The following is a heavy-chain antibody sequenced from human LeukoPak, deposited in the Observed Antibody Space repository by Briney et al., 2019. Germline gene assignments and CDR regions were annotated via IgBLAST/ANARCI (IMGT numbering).Heavy chain of an antibody. CDR2: INSDGSST. V-gene: IGHV3-74*01. CDR3: ARREVAGYDY. J-gene: IGHJ4*02. Sequence: QPGGSLLLSCAASGFTFSSYWMHWGRQAGGKGLGWVSRINSDGSSTSYADSVKGRFTISRDNAKNTLYLQMNSLRAEDTAVYYCARREVAGYDYWGQGTLVTVSS. CDR1: GFTFSSYW. D-gene: IGHD6-19*01.